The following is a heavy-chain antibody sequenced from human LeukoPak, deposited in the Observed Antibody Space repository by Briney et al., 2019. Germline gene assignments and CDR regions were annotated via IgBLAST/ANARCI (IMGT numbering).Heavy chain of an antibody. CDR1: GYTFTSYG. Sequence: ASVKVSCKASGYTFTSYGISWVRQAPGQGLEWMGIINPSGGSTSYAQKFQGRVTMTRDTSTSTVYMELSSLRSEDTAVYYCARGGTIFGVVRGLDYWGQGTLVTVSS. J-gene: IGHJ4*02. D-gene: IGHD3-3*01. CDR2: INPSGGST. V-gene: IGHV1-46*01. CDR3: ARGGTIFGVVRGLDY.